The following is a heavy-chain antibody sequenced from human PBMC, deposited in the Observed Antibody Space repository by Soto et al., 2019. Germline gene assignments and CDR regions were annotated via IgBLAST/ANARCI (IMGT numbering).Heavy chain of an antibody. CDR1: GGSISSSGYY. D-gene: IGHD2-21*02. CDR2: IHYSGRI. CDR3: AREDDGGDRDYYGLDV. V-gene: IGHV4-31*03. Sequence: SSETLSLTCTVSGGSISSSGYYWSWIRQHPEKGLEWIGNIHYSGRIYYNPSLKSRLTISIDTSNNQFSLKLTSVTAADTAVYCCAREDDGGDRDYYGLDVWGQGTTVTVSS. J-gene: IGHJ6*02.